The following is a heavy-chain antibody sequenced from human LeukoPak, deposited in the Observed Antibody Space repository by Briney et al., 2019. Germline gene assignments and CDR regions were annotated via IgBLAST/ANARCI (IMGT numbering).Heavy chain of an antibody. CDR1: GFTVSSTY. CDR2: IYSGGST. CDR3: ARDSEIVAKVLPTGYYGMDV. J-gene: IGHJ6*02. Sequence: PGGSLRLSCAASGFTVSSTYMSWVHQAPGKGLEWVSVIYSGGSTYYADSVKGRFTISRDNSKNTLYLQMNSLRAEDTAVYYCARDSEIVAKVLPTGYYGMDVWGQGTTVTVSS. V-gene: IGHV3-66*01. D-gene: IGHD5-12*01.